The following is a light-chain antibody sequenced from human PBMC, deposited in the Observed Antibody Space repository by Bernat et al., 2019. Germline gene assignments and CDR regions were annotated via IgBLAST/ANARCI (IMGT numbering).Light chain of an antibody. CDR1: QDISNY. CDR2: DAS. Sequence: DIQMTQSPSSLSVSVGDRVTITCQASQDISNYLIWYQQKPGKAPKLLIYDASKLETGVPSRFSGSGSGTDFTFTISSLQPEDIETYYCQHYDNLPPEFTFGPGTKVDIK. J-gene: IGKJ3*01. V-gene: IGKV1-33*01. CDR3: QHYDNLPPEFT.